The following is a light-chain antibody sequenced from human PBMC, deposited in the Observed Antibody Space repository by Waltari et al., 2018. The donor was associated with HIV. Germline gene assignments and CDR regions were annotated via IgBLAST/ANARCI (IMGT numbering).Light chain of an antibody. CDR2: SVG. V-gene: IGLV1-44*01. Sequence: QSVLTQPPSASGTPGQRVTISCSGSNSNIGTNTVSWYQHLPGTAPKLLIYSVGRRPSGVPDRCSGSKSGTSASLAISGLQSEDEADYYCGVWDDGLNGPEFGGGTKLTVL. CDR1: NSNIGTNT. J-gene: IGLJ3*02. CDR3: GVWDDGLNGPE.